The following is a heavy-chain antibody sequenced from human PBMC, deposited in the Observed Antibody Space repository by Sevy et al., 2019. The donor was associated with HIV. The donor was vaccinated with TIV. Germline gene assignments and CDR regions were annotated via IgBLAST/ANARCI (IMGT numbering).Heavy chain of an antibody. J-gene: IGHJ4*02. CDR3: AKDLHFSSSTAFDY. Sequence: GGSLRLSCAASGFTFDDYAMHWVRQAPGKGLEWVSGISWNSGSIGYAHSVKGRFTISRDNAKNSLYLQMNSLRAEDTALYYCAKDLHFSSSTAFDYWGQGTLVTVSS. V-gene: IGHV3-9*01. CDR1: GFTFDDYA. D-gene: IGHD6-6*01. CDR2: ISWNSGSI.